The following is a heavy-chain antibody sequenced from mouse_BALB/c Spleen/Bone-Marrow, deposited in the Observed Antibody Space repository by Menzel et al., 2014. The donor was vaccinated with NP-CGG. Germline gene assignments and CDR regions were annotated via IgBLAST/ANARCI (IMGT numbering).Heavy chain of an antibody. J-gene: IGHJ4*01. CDR2: ISYSGST. V-gene: IGHV3-8*02. D-gene: IGHD1-1*01. CDR1: GDSITSGY. Sequence: EVMLVESGPSLVKPSQTLSLPCSVTGDSITSGYWNWIRKFPGNKLEYMGYISYSGSTYYNPSLKSRISITRDTSKNQYYLQLNSVTTEDTATYYCASLLRIYYAMDYWGQGTSATVSS. CDR3: ASLLRIYYAMDY.